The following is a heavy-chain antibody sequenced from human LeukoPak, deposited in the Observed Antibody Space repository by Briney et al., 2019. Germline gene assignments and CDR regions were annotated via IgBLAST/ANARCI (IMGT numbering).Heavy chain of an antibody. D-gene: IGHD3-22*01. CDR1: GYTFTYYY. Sequence: ASVRVSCKASGYTFTYYYVHWVRQAPGQGLEWMGWINPNSGGTNYAQKFQGRVTMTRDTSISTAYMELSRLRSDDTAVYYCARASYYYDSSGYPGYYFDYWGQGTLVTVSS. CDR3: ARASYYYDSSGYPGYYFDY. V-gene: IGHV1-2*02. J-gene: IGHJ4*02. CDR2: INPNSGGT.